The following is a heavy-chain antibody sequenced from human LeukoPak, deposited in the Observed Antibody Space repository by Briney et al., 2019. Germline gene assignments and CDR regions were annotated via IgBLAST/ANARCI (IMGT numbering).Heavy chain of an antibody. CDR3: ARNLPAADY. D-gene: IGHD2-2*01. CDR1: GLSVSTDY. CDR2: IYSDGST. V-gene: IGHV3-53*01. J-gene: IGHJ4*02. Sequence: GGSQRLSCAASGLSVSTDYMSWVRQAPGKGLEWVSVIYSDGSTYYTDSVKGRFTISRDNAKNSLYLQMNSLRAEDTAVYYCARNLPAADYWGQGTLVTVSS.